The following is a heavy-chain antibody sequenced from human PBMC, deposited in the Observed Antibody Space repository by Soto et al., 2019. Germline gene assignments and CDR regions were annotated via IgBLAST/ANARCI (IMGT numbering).Heavy chain of an antibody. CDR2: IKQDGSVR. J-gene: IGHJ4*02. D-gene: IGHD6-13*01. Sequence: EVQLVESGGGSVQPGGSLRLSCAASGFTFSNYWMSWVRQAPGKGLEWVANIKQDGSVRYYVDSVKGRFTISRDNAMSSVYLQMNSLRDEDTSVYYCARIGYSSSCFDYWGQGTLVTVSS. CDR1: GFTFSNYW. V-gene: IGHV3-7*01. CDR3: ARIGYSSSCFDY.